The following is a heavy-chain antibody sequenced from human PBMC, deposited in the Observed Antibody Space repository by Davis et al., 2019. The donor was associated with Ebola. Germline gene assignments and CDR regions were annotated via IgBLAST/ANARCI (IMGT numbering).Heavy chain of an antibody. CDR3: ARQSSSSWGDY. V-gene: IGHV4-34*01. Sequence: SETLSLTCAVYGSSFSGYFWSWIRQSPGSGLEWTGEINHRGSTHYNPSLTSRVSISVDTSKSQVSLKLSSVTAADTAVYYCARQSSSSWGDYWGQGTLVTVSS. J-gene: IGHJ4*02. D-gene: IGHD6-6*01. CDR2: INHRGST. CDR1: GSSFSGYF.